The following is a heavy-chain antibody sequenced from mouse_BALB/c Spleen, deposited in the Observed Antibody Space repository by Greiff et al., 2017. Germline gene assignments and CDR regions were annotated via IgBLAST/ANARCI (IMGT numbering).Heavy chain of an antibody. Sequence: QVQLQQSGAELVRPGSSVKISCKASGYAFSSYWMNWVKQRPGQGLEWIGQIYPGDGDTNYNGKFKGKATLTADKSSSTAYMQLSSLTSEDSAVYFCAYYDYDGYAMDYWGQGTSVTVSS. D-gene: IGHD2-4*01. CDR1: GYAFSSYW. CDR3: AYYDYDGYAMDY. V-gene: IGHV1-80*01. J-gene: IGHJ4*01. CDR2: IYPGDGDT.